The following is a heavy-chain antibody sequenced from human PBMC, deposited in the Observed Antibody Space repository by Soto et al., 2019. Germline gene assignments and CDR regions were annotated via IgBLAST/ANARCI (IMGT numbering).Heavy chain of an antibody. J-gene: IGHJ4*02. V-gene: IGHV3-11*01. CDR2: ISSSGSTI. D-gene: IGHD1-26*01. Sequence: PGGSLRLSCAASGFTFSDFYMSWIRQAPGKGLEWVSYISSSGSTIYYADSVKGRFTISRDNAKNSLYLQMHSLRAEDTAVYYCARLFSSWGRVYFDYWGQGTLVTVSS. CDR1: GFTFSDFY. CDR3: ARLFSSWGRVYFDY.